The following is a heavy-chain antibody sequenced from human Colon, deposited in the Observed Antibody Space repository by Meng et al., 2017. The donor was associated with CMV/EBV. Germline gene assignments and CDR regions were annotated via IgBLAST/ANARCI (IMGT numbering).Heavy chain of an antibody. D-gene: IGHD2-21*02. CDR2: FSTSGGRT. Sequence: FCAASGFTFSTYAMTWVRQAPGKGLGRVSTFSTSGGRTYYADSVKGRFTISRDNSKSTLILQMDSLRAEDTATFYCAKHGFGDCSYYFDHWGQGILVTVSS. CDR3: AKHGFGDCSYYFDH. J-gene: IGHJ4*02. V-gene: IGHV3-23*01. CDR1: GFTFSTYA.